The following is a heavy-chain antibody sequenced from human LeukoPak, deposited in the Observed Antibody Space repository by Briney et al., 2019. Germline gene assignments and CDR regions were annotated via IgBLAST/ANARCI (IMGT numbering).Heavy chain of an antibody. D-gene: IGHD6-19*01. CDR1: GFTFSSYA. CDR3: AKAEGVAAAYYFDY. CDR2: ISWNSGSI. J-gene: IGHJ4*02. Sequence: PGGSLRLSCAASGFTFSSYAMSWVRQAPGKGLEWVSGISWNSGSIGYADSVKGRFTISRDNAKNSLYLQMNSLRAEDTALYYCAKAEGVAAAYYFDYWGQGTLVTVSS. V-gene: IGHV3-9*01.